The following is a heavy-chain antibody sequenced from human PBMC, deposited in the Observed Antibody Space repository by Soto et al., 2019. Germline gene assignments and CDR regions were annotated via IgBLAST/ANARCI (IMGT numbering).Heavy chain of an antibody. Sequence: GGSLRLSCAASGFTFSSYWMSWVRQAPGKGLEWVANIKQDGSEKYYVDSVKGRFTISRDNAKNSLYLQMNSLRAEDTAVYYCARGIFWSGYYYYYYYMDVWGKGTTVTVSS. CDR3: ARGIFWSGYYYYYYYMDV. V-gene: IGHV3-7*01. J-gene: IGHJ6*03. CDR2: IKQDGSEK. D-gene: IGHD3-3*01. CDR1: GFTFSSYW.